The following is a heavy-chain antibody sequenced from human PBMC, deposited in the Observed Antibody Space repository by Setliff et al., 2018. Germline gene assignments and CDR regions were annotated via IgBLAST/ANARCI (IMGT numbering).Heavy chain of an antibody. Sequence: GGSLRLSCAASGFTFSSYAITWVRQAPGKGMEWVSMISGSAQTTYYADSVKGRFTISSDNSKNTVYLEMNSLRAEDTSVYYCAKRGPYCSGGTCHYYFDYWGQGTLVTVSS. J-gene: IGHJ4*02. D-gene: IGHD2-15*01. CDR2: ISGSAQTT. CDR1: GFTFSSYA. V-gene: IGHV3-23*01. CDR3: AKRGPYCSGGTCHYYFDY.